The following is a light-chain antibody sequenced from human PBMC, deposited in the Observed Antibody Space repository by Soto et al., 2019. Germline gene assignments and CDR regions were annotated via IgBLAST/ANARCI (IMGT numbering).Light chain of an antibody. CDR1: QALVYSDGDTY. Sequence: DVVMTQSPLSLPVTLGQPASISCRSTQALVYSDGDTYLSWFQQRPGQSPRRLIYQVSKRDSGVPDRFSGIGSGTDFTLKISRVESEDVGIYYCMQGAHWPWTFGQGTKVEIK. V-gene: IGKV2-30*01. CDR2: QVS. CDR3: MQGAHWPWT. J-gene: IGKJ1*01.